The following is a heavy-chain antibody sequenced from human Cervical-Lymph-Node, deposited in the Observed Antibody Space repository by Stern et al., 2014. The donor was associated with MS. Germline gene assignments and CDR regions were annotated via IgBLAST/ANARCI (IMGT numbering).Heavy chain of an antibody. V-gene: IGHV3-30*03. CDR3: ARDYEDTSMLFDH. CDR2: SSDDGNPK. J-gene: IGHJ4*02. D-gene: IGHD2-8*01. CDR1: GFTFSSYG. Sequence: VQLVESGGAVVQPGRSLRLSCAASGFTFSSYGMHWVRQAPGKGLEWMAVSSDDGNPKGYAASVKGRFTISRDNSKNTLHLQMNSVTPDDTAIYYCARDYEDTSMLFDHWGQGTLVTVSS.